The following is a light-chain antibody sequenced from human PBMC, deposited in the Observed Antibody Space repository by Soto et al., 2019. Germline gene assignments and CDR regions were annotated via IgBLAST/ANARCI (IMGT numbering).Light chain of an antibody. V-gene: IGKV2-30*01. CDR1: QSPVYSDGITY. J-gene: IGKJ1*01. CDR2: QVS. CDR3: MHGEHWPWT. Sequence: DVVMTQSPLSLPVTLGQPASISCKSSQSPVYSDGITYLNWFHQRPGQSPRRLIYQVSNRDSGVPDRFSGSGSGTDFTLKIRRVEAEDVGFYYCMHGEHWPWTLGQGTKVDI.